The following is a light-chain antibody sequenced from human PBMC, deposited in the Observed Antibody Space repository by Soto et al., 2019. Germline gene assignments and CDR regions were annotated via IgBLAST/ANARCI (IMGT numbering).Light chain of an antibody. Sequence: EIVLTQSPATLSLSPGERATLSCRASQSVSSYLAWYQQKRGQAPGLLIYGASTRATGIPDRFSGSGSGTEFTLIISSLQSEDFAIYFCQQYYKWPLTFGPGTKVDIK. J-gene: IGKJ3*01. CDR1: QSVSSY. CDR2: GAS. V-gene: IGKV3-15*01. CDR3: QQYYKWPLT.